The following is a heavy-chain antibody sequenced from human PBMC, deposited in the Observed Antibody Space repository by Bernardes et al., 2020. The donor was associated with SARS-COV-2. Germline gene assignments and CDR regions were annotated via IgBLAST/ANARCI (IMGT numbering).Heavy chain of an antibody. CDR3: ARIDSSVRSYYFDY. Sequence: GGSLRLSCAASGFTVSSNYMSWVRQAPGKGLEWVSVIYSGGSTYYADSVKGRFTISRDNSKNTLYLQMNSLRAEDTAVYYCARIDSSVRSYYFDYWGQGTLVTVSS. V-gene: IGHV3-53*01. CDR2: IYSGGST. J-gene: IGHJ4*02. D-gene: IGHD6-19*01. CDR1: GFTVSSNY.